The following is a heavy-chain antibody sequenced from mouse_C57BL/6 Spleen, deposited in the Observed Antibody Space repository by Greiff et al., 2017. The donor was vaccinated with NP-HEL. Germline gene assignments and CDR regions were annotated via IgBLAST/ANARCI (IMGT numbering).Heavy chain of an antibody. D-gene: IGHD6-1*01. V-gene: IGHV1-5*01. Sequence: VQLQQSGTVLARPGASVKMSCKTSGYTFTSYWMHWVKQRPGQGLEWIGAIYPGNSDTSYNQKFKGKAKLTAVTSASTAYMELSSLTNEDSAVYYCTRELPGNYYFDYWGQGTTLTVSS. J-gene: IGHJ2*01. CDR1: GYTFTSYW. CDR2: IYPGNSDT. CDR3: TRELPGNYYFDY.